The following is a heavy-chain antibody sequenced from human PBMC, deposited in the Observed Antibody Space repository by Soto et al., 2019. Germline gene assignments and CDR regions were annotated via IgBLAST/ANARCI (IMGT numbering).Heavy chain of an antibody. Sequence: EVQLLESGGGLVQPGGSLRLSCAASGFTFSSYAMSWVRQAPGKGLAWVSAISGSGGSTYYADSVKGRFTISRDNSKNTLYQQMNSQRAEDTDVYYCAKVDSIVVVPAAISDALDIWGQGTMVTVSS. CDR3: AKVDSIVVVPAAISDALDI. CDR1: GFTFSSYA. J-gene: IGHJ3*02. D-gene: IGHD2-2*01. V-gene: IGHV3-23*01. CDR2: ISGSGGST.